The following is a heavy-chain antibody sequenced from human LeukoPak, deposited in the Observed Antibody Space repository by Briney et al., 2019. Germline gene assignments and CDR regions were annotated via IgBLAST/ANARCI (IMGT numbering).Heavy chain of an antibody. CDR1: GYTFPGYY. V-gene: IGHV1-2*02. CDR2: INPNSGGT. CDR3: ARAEEIAAAVTSWFDP. D-gene: IGHD6-13*01. Sequence: ASVKVSFKPSGYTFPGYYMHSVRPAPGQGHEWMGWINPNSGGTNYAQKFQGRVTMTRHTSISTAYMELSRLRSDDTAVYYCARAEEIAAAVTSWFDPWGKGTLVTVSS. J-gene: IGHJ5*02.